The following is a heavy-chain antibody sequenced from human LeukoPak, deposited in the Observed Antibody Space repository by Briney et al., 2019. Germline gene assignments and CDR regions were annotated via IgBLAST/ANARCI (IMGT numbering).Heavy chain of an antibody. J-gene: IGHJ4*02. Sequence: GRSLRLSCAAPGFTFDDYAMHWVRQAPGKGLEWVSGISWNSGSIGYADSVKGRFTISRDNAKHSLYLQMNSLRTEDTALYYCAKGPLYYYDSTGRIDYWGQGTLVTVSS. CDR1: GFTFDDYA. V-gene: IGHV3-9*01. CDR2: ISWNSGSI. CDR3: AKGPLYYYDSTGRIDY. D-gene: IGHD3-22*01.